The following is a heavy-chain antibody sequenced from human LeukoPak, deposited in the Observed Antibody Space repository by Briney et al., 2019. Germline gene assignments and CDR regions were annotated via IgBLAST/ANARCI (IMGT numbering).Heavy chain of an antibody. Sequence: ASVKVSCKASGYTFTGYYMHWVRQAPGQGLEWMGWINHNSGGTNYAQKFQGRVTITRDTSISTAYMELSRLRSDDTAVYYCARDPVEVVVNAIAEFNWFDPWGQGTLVTVSS. D-gene: IGHD2-21*01. CDR3: ARDPVEVVVNAIAEFNWFDP. CDR1: GYTFTGYY. J-gene: IGHJ5*02. CDR2: INHNSGGT. V-gene: IGHV1-2*02.